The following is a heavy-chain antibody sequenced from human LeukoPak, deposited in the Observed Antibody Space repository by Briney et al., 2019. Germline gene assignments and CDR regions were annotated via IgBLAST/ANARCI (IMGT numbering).Heavy chain of an antibody. CDR2: ISSDGTYT. D-gene: IGHD4-23*01. V-gene: IGHV3-74*01. J-gene: IGHJ4*02. CDR1: GFTFSSHL. CDR3: AKTKFYGGNSGFDY. Sequence: GGSLRLSCAASGFTFSSHLMHWVRQAPGKGLVWVSRISSDGTYTNYADSVKGRFTISRDNSKNTLYLQMNSLRAEDTAVYYCAKTKFYGGNSGFDYWGQGTLVTVSS.